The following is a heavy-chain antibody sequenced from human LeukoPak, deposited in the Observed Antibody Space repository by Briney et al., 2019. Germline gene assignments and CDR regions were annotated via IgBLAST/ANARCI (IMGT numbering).Heavy chain of an antibody. CDR1: GFTFSSYA. D-gene: IGHD3-10*01. CDR3: TTGSVLLWFGEVDAFVI. CDR2: ISGSGGST. Sequence: PGGSLRLSCAASGFTFSSYAMSWVRQAPGKGLEWVSAISGSGGSTYYADSVKGQFTISRDNSKNTLYLQMNSLKTEDTAVYYCTTGSVLLWFGEVDAFVIWGQGTMVTVSS. J-gene: IGHJ3*02. V-gene: IGHV3-23*01.